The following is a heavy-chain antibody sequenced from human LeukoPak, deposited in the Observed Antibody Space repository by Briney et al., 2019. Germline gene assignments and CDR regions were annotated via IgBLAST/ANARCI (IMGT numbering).Heavy chain of an antibody. CDR1: GYTFTSYY. CDR3: AGGHCSSTSCYTAGYYYYMDV. D-gene: IGHD2-2*02. Sequence: ASVKVSCKASGYTFTSYYMHWVRQAPGQGLEWMGIINPSGGSTSYAQKFQGRVTMTRDTSTSTVCMELSSLRSEDTAVYYCAGGHCSSTSCYTAGYYYYMDVWGKGTTVTVSS. V-gene: IGHV1-46*01. CDR2: INPSGGST. J-gene: IGHJ6*03.